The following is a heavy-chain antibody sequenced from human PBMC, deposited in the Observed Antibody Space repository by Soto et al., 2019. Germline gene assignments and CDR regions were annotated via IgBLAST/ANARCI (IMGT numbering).Heavy chain of an antibody. CDR2: ISSSSSTI. Sequence: GGSLRLSCAASGFTFSSYSMNWVRQAPGKGLEWVSYISSSSSTIYYADPVKGRFTISRDNAKNSLYLQMNSLRDEDTAVYYCARDLGPGGGSAPGLNWFDPWGQGTLVTVSS. V-gene: IGHV3-48*02. D-gene: IGHD2-15*01. CDR1: GFTFSSYS. J-gene: IGHJ5*02. CDR3: ARDLGPGGGSAPGLNWFDP.